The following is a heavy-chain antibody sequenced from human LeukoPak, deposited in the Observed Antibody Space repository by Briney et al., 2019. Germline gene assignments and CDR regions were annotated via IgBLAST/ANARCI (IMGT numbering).Heavy chain of an antibody. CDR3: ATGTHYDLLPF. J-gene: IGHJ4*02. V-gene: IGHV1-24*01. CDR2: FDPGSGEI. CDR1: GYSITELS. D-gene: IGHD3-9*01. Sequence: ASVKVSCKVSGYSITELSTHWVRQAPGTGLEWMGGFDPGSGEIIYEQKFQDRVTMTEDTSTDTAYMELSSLRSEDTVLYYCATGTHYDLLPFWGQGTLVTVSS.